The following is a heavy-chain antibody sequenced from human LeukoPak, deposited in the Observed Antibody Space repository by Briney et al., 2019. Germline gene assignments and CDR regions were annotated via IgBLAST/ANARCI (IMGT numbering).Heavy chain of an antibody. V-gene: IGHV3-30*18. CDR2: ISYDGSNK. CDR1: GFTFSSYG. J-gene: IGHJ6*02. D-gene: IGHD2-2*02. CDR3: AKGIVVPAAIGPFYGMDV. Sequence: PGGSLRLSCAASGFTFSSYGMHWVRQAPGKGLEWVAVISYDGSNKYYADSVKGRFTISRDNSKNTLYLQMNSLRAEDTAVYYCAKGIVVPAAIGPFYGMDVWGQGTTATVSS.